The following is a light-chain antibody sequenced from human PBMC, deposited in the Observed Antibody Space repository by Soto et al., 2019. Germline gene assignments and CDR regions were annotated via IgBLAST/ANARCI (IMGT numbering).Light chain of an antibody. CDR3: SSYAGSNNFEV. CDR1: SSDIGGYNY. Sequence: QSALTQPPSASGSPGQSVTISCTGTSSDIGGYNYVSWYQQHPGKAPKLMIYEVTKRPSGVPDRFSGSKSGNTASLTVSGLQADDGADYYCSSYAGSNNFEVFGGGTKLTVL. V-gene: IGLV2-8*01. CDR2: EVT. J-gene: IGLJ3*02.